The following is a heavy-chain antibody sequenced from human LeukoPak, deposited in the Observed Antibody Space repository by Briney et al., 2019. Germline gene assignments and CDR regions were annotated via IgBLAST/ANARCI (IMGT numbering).Heavy chain of an antibody. V-gene: IGHV3-48*02. J-gene: IGHJ4*02. D-gene: IGHD3/OR15-3a*01. CDR2: ISSSSTI. Sequence: GRSLRLSCAASGFTFSSYSMNWVRQAPGKGLEWVSYISSSSTIYYADSVKGRFTISRDNAKNSLYLQMNSLRDEDTAVYYCARAFGLTDYWDQGTLVTVSS. CDR3: ARAFGLTDY. CDR1: GFTFSSYS.